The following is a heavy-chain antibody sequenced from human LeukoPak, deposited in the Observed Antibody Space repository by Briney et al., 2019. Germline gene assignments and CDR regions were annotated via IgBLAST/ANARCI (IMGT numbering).Heavy chain of an antibody. CDR2: IIPIFGTA. D-gene: IGHD6-19*01. Sequence: EASVKVSCKASGGTFSSYAISWVRQAPGQGLEWMGGIIPIFGTANYAQKFQGRVTITADEPTSTAYMELSSLRSEDTAVYYCASTSSGWYYFDYWGQGTLVTVSS. CDR3: ASTSSGWYYFDY. V-gene: IGHV1-69*13. CDR1: GGTFSSYA. J-gene: IGHJ4*02.